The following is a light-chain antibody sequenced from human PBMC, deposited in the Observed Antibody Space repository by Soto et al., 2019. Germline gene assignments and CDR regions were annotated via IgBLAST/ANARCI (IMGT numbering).Light chain of an antibody. CDR2: EVS. J-gene: IGLJ1*01. CDR3: SSYAGSNNYV. V-gene: IGLV2-8*01. Sequence: QSALTQPPSASGSPGQSVTISCTGTSSDVGGYNYVSWYQQHPGKAPKLMIYEVSKRPSGVPVRFSGSKSGNTASLTVSGLQAEDEADYYCSSYAGSNNYVFGTGTKGTVL. CDR1: SSDVGGYNY.